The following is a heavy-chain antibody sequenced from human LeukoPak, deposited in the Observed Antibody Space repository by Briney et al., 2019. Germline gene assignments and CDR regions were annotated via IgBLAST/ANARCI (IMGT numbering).Heavy chain of an antibody. CDR3: ARVRVLRFLEWLLTDAFDI. J-gene: IGHJ3*02. Sequence: PSETLSLTCAVYGGYFSGYYWSWIRQPPGKGLEWIGEINHSGSTNYNPSLKSRVTISVDTSKNQFSLKLSSVTAADTAVYYCARVRVLRFLEWLLTDAFDIWGQGTMVTVSS. D-gene: IGHD3-3*01. CDR1: GGYFSGYY. V-gene: IGHV4-34*01. CDR2: INHSGST.